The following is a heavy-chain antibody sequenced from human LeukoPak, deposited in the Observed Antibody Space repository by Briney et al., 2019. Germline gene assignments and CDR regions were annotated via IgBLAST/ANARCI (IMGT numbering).Heavy chain of an antibody. CDR3: AKDRVPYYYGSGSYYSRGEFDY. Sequence: GGSLRLSCAASGFTFSSYAMSWVRQAPGKGLEWVSAISGSGGSTYYADSVKGRFTISRDNSKNTLYLQMNSLRAEDTAVYYCAKDRVPYYYGSGSYYSRGEFDYWGQGTLVTVSS. V-gene: IGHV3-23*01. CDR1: GFTFSSYA. J-gene: IGHJ4*02. CDR2: ISGSGGST. D-gene: IGHD3-10*01.